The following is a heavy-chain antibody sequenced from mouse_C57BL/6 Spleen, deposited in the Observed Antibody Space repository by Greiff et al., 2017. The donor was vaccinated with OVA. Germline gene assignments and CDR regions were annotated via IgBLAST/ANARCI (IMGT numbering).Heavy chain of an antibody. J-gene: IGHJ4*01. CDR3: ARSRGSNYVGYYAMDY. CDR1: GYTFTGYW. V-gene: IGHV1-9*01. D-gene: IGHD2-5*01. Sequence: QVQLQQSGAELMKPGASVKLSCKATGYTFTGYWIEWVKQRPGHGLEWIGEILPGSGSTNYNEKFKGKATFTADTSSNTAYMQLSSLTTEDSAIYYCARSRGSNYVGYYAMDYWGKGTSVTVSS. CDR2: ILPGSGST.